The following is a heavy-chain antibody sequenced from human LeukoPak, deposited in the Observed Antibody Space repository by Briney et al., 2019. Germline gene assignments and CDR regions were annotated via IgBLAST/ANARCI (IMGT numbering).Heavy chain of an antibody. Sequence: KPSETLSLTCAVYGGSFSGYYWSWIRQPPGKGLEWIGEINHSGSTNYNPSLKSRVTISVDTSKNQFSLELSSVTAADTAVYYCASGPNCSSTNCPPNYYYGMDVWGQGTTVTVSS. V-gene: IGHV4-34*01. CDR2: INHSGST. D-gene: IGHD2-2*01. CDR3: ASGPNCSSTNCPPNYYYGMDV. J-gene: IGHJ6*02. CDR1: GGSFSGYY.